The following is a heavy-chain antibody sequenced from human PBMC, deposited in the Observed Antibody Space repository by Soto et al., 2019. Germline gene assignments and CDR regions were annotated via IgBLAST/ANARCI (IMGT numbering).Heavy chain of an antibody. J-gene: IGHJ3*02. V-gene: IGHV4-4*02. D-gene: IGHD2-15*01. CDR2: IYHSGST. CDR3: ARGVVVVAVTTGYAFDI. Sequence: PSETLSLTCAVSGGSISSSNWWSWVRQPPGKGLEWIGEIYHSGSTNYNPSLKSRVTISVDTSKNQFSLKLSSVTAADTAVYYCARGVVVVAVTTGYAFDIWGQGTMVTVSS. CDR1: GGSISSSNW.